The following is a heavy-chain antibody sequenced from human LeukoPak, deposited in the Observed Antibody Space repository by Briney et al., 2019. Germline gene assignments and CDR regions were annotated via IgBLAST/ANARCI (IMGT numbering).Heavy chain of an antibody. D-gene: IGHD3-22*01. Sequence: GGSLRLSCAASGFPFSGYAMHWVRQAPGKGLEWVAVMSHDGTSKYYADSVKGRFTISRDNSKNTLYLQMDSLRTEDTAVYYCARHRGPSLHSSGYFDYWGQGTLVTVSS. CDR1: GFPFSGYA. V-gene: IGHV3-30-3*01. CDR3: ARHRGPSLHSSGYFDY. CDR2: MSHDGTSK. J-gene: IGHJ4*02.